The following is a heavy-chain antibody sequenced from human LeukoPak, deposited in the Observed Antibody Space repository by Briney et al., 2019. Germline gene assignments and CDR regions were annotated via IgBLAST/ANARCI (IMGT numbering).Heavy chain of an antibody. V-gene: IGHV3-48*04. J-gene: IGHJ4*02. Sequence: GESLRLSCAASGFTFITYGVSWVRQAPGKGLEWVSYISSSGSTIYYADSVKGRFTISRDNAKNSLYLQMNSLRAEDTAVYYCARALRKRGYSSQRDYWGQGTLVTVSS. CDR1: GFTFITYG. CDR2: ISSSGSTI. CDR3: ARALRKRGYSSQRDY. D-gene: IGHD5-18*01.